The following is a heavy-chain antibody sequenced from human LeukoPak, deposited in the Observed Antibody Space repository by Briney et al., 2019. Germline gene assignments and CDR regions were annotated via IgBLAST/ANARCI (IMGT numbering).Heavy chain of an antibody. Sequence: SETLSLTCAXYGGSFSGYYWSWIRQPPGKGLEWIGEINHSGSTNYNPSLKSRVTISVDTSKNQFSLKLSSVTAADTAVYYCARSRGLGGRIDYWGQGTLVTVSS. V-gene: IGHV4-34*01. CDR1: GGSFSGYY. J-gene: IGHJ4*02. CDR2: INHSGST. D-gene: IGHD2-15*01. CDR3: ARSRGLGGRIDY.